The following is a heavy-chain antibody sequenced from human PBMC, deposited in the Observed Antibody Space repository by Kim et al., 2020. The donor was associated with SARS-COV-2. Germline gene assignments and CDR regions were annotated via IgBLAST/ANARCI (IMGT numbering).Heavy chain of an antibody. J-gene: IGHJ6*02. CDR3: ARGHCSSTSCYMWGGYYYYGMGV. CDR2: MNPNSGNT. Sequence: ASVKVSCKASGYTFTSYDINWVRQATGQGLEWMGWMNPNSGNTGYAQKFQGRVTMTRNTSISTAYMELSSLRSEDTAVYYCARGHCSSTSCYMWGGYYYYGMGVWGQGTTVTVSS. V-gene: IGHV1-8*01. CDR1: GYTFTSYD. D-gene: IGHD2-2*02.